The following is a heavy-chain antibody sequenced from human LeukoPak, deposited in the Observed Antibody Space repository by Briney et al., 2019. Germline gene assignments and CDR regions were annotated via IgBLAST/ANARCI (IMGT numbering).Heavy chain of an antibody. Sequence: ASVKVSCKASGYTFTGYYMHWVRQAPGQGLEWMGWINPNSGGTNYAQKFQGWVTMTRDTSISTAYMELSRLRSDDTAVYYCARDQDHSTRDYYGSGSYRYDYWGQGTLVTVSS. CDR1: GYTFTGYY. V-gene: IGHV1-2*04. CDR2: INPNSGGT. J-gene: IGHJ4*02. CDR3: ARDQDHSTRDYYGSGSYRYDY. D-gene: IGHD3-10*01.